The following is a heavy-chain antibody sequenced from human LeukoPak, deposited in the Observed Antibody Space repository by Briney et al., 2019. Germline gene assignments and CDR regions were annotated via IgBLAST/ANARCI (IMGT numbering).Heavy chain of an antibody. J-gene: IGHJ4*02. CDR1: GFTFGSYW. CDR3: TRVGYIDEGIDY. CDR2: INSDGSSI. D-gene: IGHD5-24*01. Sequence: GGSLRLSCAASGFTFGSYWMNWVRQVPGKGLVWVSRINSDGSSISYADSVKGRFAISRVNAKSTLFLQMNSLRAEDTAIYYCTRVGYIDEGIDYWGQGTLVTVSS. V-gene: IGHV3-74*01.